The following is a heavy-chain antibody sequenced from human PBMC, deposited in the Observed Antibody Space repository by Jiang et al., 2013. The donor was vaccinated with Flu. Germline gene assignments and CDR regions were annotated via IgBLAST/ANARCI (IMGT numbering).Heavy chain of an antibody. CDR2: ISAYNGNT. Sequence: GAEVKKPGASVKVSCKASGYTFTSYGISWVRQAPGQGLEWMGWISAYNGNTNYAQKLQGRVTMTTDTSTSTAYMELRSLRSDDTAVYYCARDSRPYGDYAMGPLDAFDIWGQGQGTMVTVSS. CDR1: GYTFTSYG. V-gene: IGHV1-18*01. D-gene: IGHD4-17*01. CDR3: ARDSRPYGDYAMGPLDAFDI. J-gene: IGHJ3*02.